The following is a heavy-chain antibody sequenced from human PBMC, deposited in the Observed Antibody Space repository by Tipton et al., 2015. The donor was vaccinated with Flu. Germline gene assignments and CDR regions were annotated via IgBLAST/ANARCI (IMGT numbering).Heavy chain of an antibody. Sequence: SLRLSCAASGFTFSSYWMSWVRQAPGKGLEWVANIKEDGSVKYYVDSVKGRSTISRDNAKSSLYLQMNILRGEDTALYYCARAVASGEAYWGQGTLVTVSS. V-gene: IGHV3-7*03. CDR2: IKEDGSVK. J-gene: IGHJ4*02. D-gene: IGHD6-19*01. CDR3: ARAVASGEAY. CDR1: GFTFSSYW.